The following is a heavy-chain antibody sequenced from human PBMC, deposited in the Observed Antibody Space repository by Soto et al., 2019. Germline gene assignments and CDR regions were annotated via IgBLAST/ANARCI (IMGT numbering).Heavy chain of an antibody. CDR2: INAGNGNT. D-gene: IGHD2-15*01. CDR1: GYTFSDYD. CDR3: ARLRDVVVGGWFDP. J-gene: IGHJ5*02. Sequence: GASVKVSCKTSGYTFSDYDMHWVRQAPGQRLEWMGWINAGNGNTKYSQKFQGRVTITRDTSASTAYMELSSLRSEDTAVYYCARLRDVVVGGWFDPWGQGTLVTVSS. V-gene: IGHV1-3*01.